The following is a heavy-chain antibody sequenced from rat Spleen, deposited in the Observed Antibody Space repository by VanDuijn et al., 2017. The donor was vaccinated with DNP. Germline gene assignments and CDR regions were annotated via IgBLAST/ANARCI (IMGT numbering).Heavy chain of an antibody. CDR1: GHSITKDYR. J-gene: IGHJ4*01. D-gene: IGHD1-1*01. CDR3: ARLRLEWLFSDAMDA. CDR2: INSAGRT. Sequence: EVQLQESGPGLVTPSQSLSLTCSVTGHSITKDYRWNWLRKFPGNKLEWMGYINSAGRTNYNPSLKSRISITRDTSKNQFFLQLNSLTTEDTATYYCARLRLEWLFSDAMDAWGQGTSVTVSS. V-gene: IGHV3-3*01.